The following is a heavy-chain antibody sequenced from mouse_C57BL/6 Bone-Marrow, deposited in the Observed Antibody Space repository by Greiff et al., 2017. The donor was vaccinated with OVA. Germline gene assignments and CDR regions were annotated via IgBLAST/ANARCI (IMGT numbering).Heavy chain of an antibody. CDR1: GYTFTSYG. D-gene: IGHD1-1*01. J-gene: IGHJ2*01. CDR3: AREDYYGRDDY. CDR2: IYPRSGNT. Sequence: VKLVESGAELARPGASVKLSCKASGYTFTSYGISWVKQRTGQGLEWIGEIYPRSGNTYYNEKFKGKATLTADKSSSTAYMELRSLTSEDSAVYFCAREDYYGRDDYWGQGTTLTVSS. V-gene: IGHV1-81*01.